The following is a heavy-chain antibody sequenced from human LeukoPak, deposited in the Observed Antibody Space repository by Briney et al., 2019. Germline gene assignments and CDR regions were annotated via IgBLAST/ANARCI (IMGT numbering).Heavy chain of an antibody. D-gene: IGHD2-2*02. J-gene: IGHJ4*02. V-gene: IGHV3-7*03. CDR2: IKQDGSEK. CDR1: GFTFSSYW. CDR3: AREGYCSSTSCYKMLAY. Sequence: GGSLRPPCAASGFTFSSYWMSWVRQAPGKGLEWVANIKQDGSEKYYVDSVKGRFTISRDNAKNSLYLQMNSLRAEDTAVYYCAREGYCSSTSCYKMLAYWGQGTLVTVSS.